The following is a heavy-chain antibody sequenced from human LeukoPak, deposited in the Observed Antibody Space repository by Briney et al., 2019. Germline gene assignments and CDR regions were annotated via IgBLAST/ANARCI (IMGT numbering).Heavy chain of an antibody. CDR1: GFTFSDYY. CDR2: ISHSGSTK. Sequence: NPGGSLRLSCAASGFTFSDYYMSWIRQAPGKGLEWVSYISHSGSTKYYADSVKGRFTISRDNAKNSLYLQMNRLGAEDTAVYYCARDSVVRGNIGNDMDVWGKGTTVTVSS. CDR3: ARDSVVRGNIGNDMDV. D-gene: IGHD3-10*02. V-gene: IGHV3-11*01. J-gene: IGHJ6*03.